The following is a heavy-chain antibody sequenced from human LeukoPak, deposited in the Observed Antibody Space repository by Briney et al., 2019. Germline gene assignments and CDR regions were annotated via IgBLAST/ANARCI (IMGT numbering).Heavy chain of an antibody. CDR2: ISSSGSTI. CDR3: ARGAGSSYYYGMDV. CDR1: GFNFSSYE. D-gene: IGHD6-13*01. J-gene: IGHJ6*02. V-gene: IGHV3-48*03. Sequence: GGSLRLSCAASGFNFSSYEINWVRQAPGKGLEWVSYISSSGSTIYYADSVKGRFTISRDNAKNSLYLQMNSLRAEDTAVYYCARGAGSSYYYGMDVWGQGTTVTVSS.